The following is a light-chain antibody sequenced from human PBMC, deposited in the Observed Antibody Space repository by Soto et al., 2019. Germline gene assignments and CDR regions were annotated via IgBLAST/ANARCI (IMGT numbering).Light chain of an antibody. CDR3: QQYYSTPWT. Sequence: DIVMTQSPDSLAVSLGERATINCKSSQSVLYSSNNKNYLTWYQQKPGQPPKLLIYWASTRESGVPDRFSGNGSVTDVTLTISSLQAEDGAVYYCQQYYSTPWTFGQGTKVEIK. V-gene: IGKV4-1*01. CDR1: QSVLYSSNNKNY. CDR2: WAS. J-gene: IGKJ1*01.